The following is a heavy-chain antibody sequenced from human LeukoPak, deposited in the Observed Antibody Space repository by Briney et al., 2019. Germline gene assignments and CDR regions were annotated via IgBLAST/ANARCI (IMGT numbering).Heavy chain of an antibody. CDR3: ARDIVLMVYAISPGY. D-gene: IGHD2-8*01. CDR1: GFTFSSYA. Sequence: GGSLRLSCAASGFTFSSYAMHWVRQAPGKGLEWVAVISYDGSNKYYADSVKGRFTISRDNSKNTLYLQMNSLRAGDTAVYYCARDIVLMVYAISPGYWGQGTLVTVSS. J-gene: IGHJ4*02. CDR2: ISYDGSNK. V-gene: IGHV3-30*04.